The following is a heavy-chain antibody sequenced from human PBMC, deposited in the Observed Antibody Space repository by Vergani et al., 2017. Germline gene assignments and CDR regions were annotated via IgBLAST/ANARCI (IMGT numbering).Heavy chain of an antibody. V-gene: IGHV3-11*05. CDR1: GFTFSDYY. Sequence: QVQLVESGGGLVKPGGSLRLSCAASGFTFSDYYMSWIRQAPGKGLEWVSYISSSSSYTNYADSVKGRFTISRDNAKNSLYLQMNSLRAEDTAVYYCARLASGWSNWFDPWGRGTLVTVSS. CDR3: ARLASGWSNWFDP. J-gene: IGHJ5*02. D-gene: IGHD6-19*01. CDR2: ISSSSSYT.